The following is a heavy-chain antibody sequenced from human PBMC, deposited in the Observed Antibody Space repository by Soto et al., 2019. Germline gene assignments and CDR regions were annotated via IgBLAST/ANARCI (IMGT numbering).Heavy chain of an antibody. CDR3: ARIQDYTWGSSPNDV. J-gene: IGHJ4*02. CDR1: GFSLSDARVG. CDR2: ILSNDEK. V-gene: IGHV2-26*01. Sequence: SGPTLVNPTETLTLACTVSGFSLSDARVGVSWIRQPPGKPLEWLAHILSNDEKSYSTSLFTRLTISKDASNSQVVLTVTNMGPLDTATYFCARIQDYTWGSSPNDVWGQGSLVTVSS. D-gene: IGHD3-16*01.